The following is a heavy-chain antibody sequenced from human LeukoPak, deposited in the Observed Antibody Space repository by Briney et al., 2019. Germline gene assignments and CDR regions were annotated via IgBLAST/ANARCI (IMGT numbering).Heavy chain of an antibody. Sequence: PSETLSLTXTVSGGSISSGDYYWSCIRQPPGKGLEWIGYIYYSGSTYYNPSLKSRVTISVDTSKSQFSLKLSSVTAADTAVYYCAREIFGVVIAGGPYYYYYMDVWGKGTTVTVSS. CDR1: GGSISSGDYY. J-gene: IGHJ6*03. V-gene: IGHV4-30-4*08. CDR2: IYYSGST. CDR3: AREIFGVVIAGGPYYYYYMDV. D-gene: IGHD3-3*01.